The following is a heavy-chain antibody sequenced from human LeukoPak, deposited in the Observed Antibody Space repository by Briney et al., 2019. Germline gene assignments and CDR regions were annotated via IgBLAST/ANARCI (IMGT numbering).Heavy chain of an antibody. CDR2: IYGNAAKI. CDR1: GFAFSRYS. CDR3: ARDWYDY. J-gene: IGHJ4*02. Sequence: GGSLRLSCAASGFAFSRYSMNWVRQAPGKGLEWISSIYGNAAKIFYADSVKGRFTISRDNSKDTLYLQMNSLRPEDTAVYYCARDWYDYWGQGTLVTVSS. D-gene: IGHD6-13*01. V-gene: IGHV3-23*01.